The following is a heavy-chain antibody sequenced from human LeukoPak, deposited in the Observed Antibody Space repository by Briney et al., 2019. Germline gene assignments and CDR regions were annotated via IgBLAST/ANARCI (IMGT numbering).Heavy chain of an antibody. V-gene: IGHV3-30*02. Sequence: GGSLRLSCAASGFTFSSYEMNWVRQAPGKGLEWVAFIRYDGNNKLYADSVKGRFTISRDNSKNTLYLHINSLRAEDTAVYYCAKDNPLDYWGQGTLVIVSS. CDR1: GFTFSSYE. CDR2: IRYDGNNK. CDR3: AKDNPLDY. D-gene: IGHD1-14*01. J-gene: IGHJ4*02.